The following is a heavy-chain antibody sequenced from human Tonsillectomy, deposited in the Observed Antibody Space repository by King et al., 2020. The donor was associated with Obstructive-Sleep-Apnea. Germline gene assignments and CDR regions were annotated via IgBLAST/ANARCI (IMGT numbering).Heavy chain of an antibody. CDR1: GGTFSSYA. D-gene: IGHD3-22*01. J-gene: IGHJ4*02. Sequence: QLVQSGAEVKKPGSSVKVSCKASGGTFSSYAISCVRQAPGHGLECMGGIIPIFCTAKYAQKFQGRDTITADEYTRTAYMELSSLRSDDTAVYYCARFIDHHYYYDSSGYSGDYWGQGTLVTVSS. CDR2: IIPIFCTA. CDR3: ARFIDHHYYYDSSGYSGDY. V-gene: IGHV1-69*01.